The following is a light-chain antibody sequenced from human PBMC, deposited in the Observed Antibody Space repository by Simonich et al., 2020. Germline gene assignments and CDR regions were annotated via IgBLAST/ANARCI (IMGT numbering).Light chain of an antibody. Sequence: DIVMTQSPDSLAVSLGERATINCKSSQSVLYSSNNKNYLAWYQQKPGKPPKLLFYWASTRESGVPDRFSGRGSGTDFTLTISSLQAEDVAVYYCQQYYSTPTWTFGQGTKVEIK. V-gene: IGKV4-1*01. CDR1: QSVLYSSNNKNY. CDR2: WAS. CDR3: QQYYSTPTWT. J-gene: IGKJ1*01.